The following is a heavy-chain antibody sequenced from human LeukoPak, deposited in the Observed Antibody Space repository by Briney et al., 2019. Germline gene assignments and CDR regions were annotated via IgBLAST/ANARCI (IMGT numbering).Heavy chain of an antibody. CDR1: GGSISSSSYY. J-gene: IGHJ4*02. V-gene: IGHV4-39*07. CDR3: ARTNYGSGSYYNSLILFDY. D-gene: IGHD3-10*01. Sequence: SETLSLTCTVSGGSISSSSYYWGWIRQPPGKGLEWIGSIYYSGSTYYNPSLKSRVTISVDTSKNQFSLKLSSVTAADTAVYYCARTNYGSGSYYNSLILFDYWGQGTLVTVSS. CDR2: IYYSGST.